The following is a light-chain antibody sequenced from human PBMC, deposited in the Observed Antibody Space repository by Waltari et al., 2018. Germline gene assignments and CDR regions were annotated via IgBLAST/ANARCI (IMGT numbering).Light chain of an antibody. CDR3: QAWGTGTKRM. V-gene: IGLV4-69*01. J-gene: IGLJ3*02. CDR1: SGHSSYA. Sequence: QVVLTQSPSASASLGASVKLTCTLSSGHSSYAIAWHQQQPEKGPRYLMKLNSDGSHRKGDGIPDRVAGSSSGAERYLIISSLQSEDEGDYYCQAWGTGTKRMFGGGTRLAVL. CDR2: LNSDGSH.